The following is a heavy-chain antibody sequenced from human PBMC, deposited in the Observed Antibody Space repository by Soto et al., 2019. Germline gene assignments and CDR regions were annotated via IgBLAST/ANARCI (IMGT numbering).Heavy chain of an antibody. Sequence: ASVKVSCKASGYTFTCYYMHWVRQAPGQGLEWMGWINPNSGGTNYARGLQERVTITGDMSTSTAYMELSGLRSEDTAVYYCAADGGGYIYGLGKYWGKGTLVTVSS. CDR3: AADGGGYIYGLGKY. J-gene: IGHJ4*02. CDR2: INPNSGGT. CDR1: GYTFTCYY. V-gene: IGHV1-2*02. D-gene: IGHD5-12*01.